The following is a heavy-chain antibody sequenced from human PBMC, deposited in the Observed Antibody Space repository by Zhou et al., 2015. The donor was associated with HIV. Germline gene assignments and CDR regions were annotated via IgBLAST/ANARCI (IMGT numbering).Heavy chain of an antibody. V-gene: IGHV1-69*01. J-gene: IGHJ4*02. CDR2: IIPIFGTA. Sequence: QVQLVQSGAEVKKPGSSVKVSCKASGGTFSSYAISWVRQAPGQGLEWMGGIIPIFGTANYAQKFQGRVTITADESTSTAYMELSSLRSEDTAVYYCATNEPSGGYSYGYRFDYWGQGTLVTVSS. D-gene: IGHD5-18*01. CDR3: ATNEPSGGYSYGYRFDY. CDR1: GGTFSSYA.